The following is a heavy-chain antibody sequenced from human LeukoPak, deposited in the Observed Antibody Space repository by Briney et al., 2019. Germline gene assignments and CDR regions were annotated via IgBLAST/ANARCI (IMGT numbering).Heavy chain of an antibody. CDR1: GGTFSSYA. Sequence: ASVKVSCKASGGTFSSYAISWVRQAPGQGLEWMGRIIPILGIANYAQKFQGRVTITADKSTSTAYMELSSLRSEDTAVYYCARVVAAPGYFDYWGRGTLVTVSS. V-gene: IGHV1-69*04. J-gene: IGHJ4*02. D-gene: IGHD6-13*01. CDR3: ARVVAAPGYFDY. CDR2: IIPILGIA.